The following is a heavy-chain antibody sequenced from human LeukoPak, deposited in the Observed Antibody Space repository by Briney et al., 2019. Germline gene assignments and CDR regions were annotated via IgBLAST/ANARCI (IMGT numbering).Heavy chain of an antibody. V-gene: IGHV1-69*04. D-gene: IGHD2-15*01. J-gene: IGHJ6*02. CDR1: GGTFSSYG. Sequence: SVKVSCKASGGTFSSYGISWVRQAPGQGLDWMGRIIPILGIVNYAQNFQGRVTVTADRSTSTAYMELSSLRSEDTAVYYCARVLWGYCSGDSCDSKYDYYAMDVRGQGTTVTVSS. CDR2: IIPILGIV. CDR3: ARVLWGYCSGDSCDSKYDYYAMDV.